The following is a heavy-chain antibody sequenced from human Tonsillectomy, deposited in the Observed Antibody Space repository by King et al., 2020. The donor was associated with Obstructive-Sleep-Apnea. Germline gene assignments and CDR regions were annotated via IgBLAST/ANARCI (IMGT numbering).Heavy chain of an antibody. Sequence: QLVQSGAEVKKPGASVKVSCKASGYTFTNYYIHWVRQAPGQGLEWMGIINPTGGSTTYAQKFQGRVTVTRDTSTSTVYMELSSLRSEDTAMYYCARVLKYWGQGTLATVSS. CDR3: ARVLKY. J-gene: IGHJ4*02. D-gene: IGHD2/OR15-2a*01. CDR2: INPTGGST. CDR1: GYTFTNYY. V-gene: IGHV1-46*01.